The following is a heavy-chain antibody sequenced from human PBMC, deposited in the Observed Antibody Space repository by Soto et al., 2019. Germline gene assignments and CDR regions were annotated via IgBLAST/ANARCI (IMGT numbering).Heavy chain of an antibody. D-gene: IGHD3-16*01. J-gene: IGHJ4*02. Sequence: QVQLQESGPGLVKPSETLSLTCVVSGGSLSSYYWSWIRQPPGKGLEWIGYIYYSGSTNYNPSLKRRVTISVDTSKNQFSLKLSSVTAAATAVYYCARPWGSTNDSWGRGTLVTVSS. CDR1: GGSLSSYY. CDR3: ARPWGSTNDS. CDR2: IYYSGST. V-gene: IGHV4-59*01.